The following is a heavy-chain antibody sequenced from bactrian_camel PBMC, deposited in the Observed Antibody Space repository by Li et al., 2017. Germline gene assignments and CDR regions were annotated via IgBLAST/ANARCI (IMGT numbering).Heavy chain of an antibody. J-gene: IGHJ4*01. CDR2: MYTGFGGGNI. D-gene: IGHD3*01. CDR3: AADVCYGSSWGFVYNY. V-gene: IGHV3S54*01. Sequence: VQLVESGGDSVQAGGTLRLSCAASGHTDSINSLITMGWLRQAPGKEREGVAAMYTGFGGGNIYYDDSVKGRFTISQDNSKNTLFLQMNVLRPEDTGMYYCAADVCYGSSWGFVYNYFGQGTQVTVS. CDR1: GHTDSINSLIT.